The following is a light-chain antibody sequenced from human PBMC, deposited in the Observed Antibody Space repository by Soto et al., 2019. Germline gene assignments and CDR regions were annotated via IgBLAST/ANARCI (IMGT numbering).Light chain of an antibody. CDR2: DNH. V-gene: IGLV1-51*01. Sequence: QSVLTQPPSVSAAPGQKVTISCSGSSCNIGNNYVSWYQQLPGTAPNLLLYDNHQRPSAIPYRFSGSKSCPSATLVITCLLTGDQADYYCGTWDNSRTAVVFGGGTQVTVL. CDR3: GTWDNSRTAVV. J-gene: IGLJ2*01. CDR1: SCNIGNNY.